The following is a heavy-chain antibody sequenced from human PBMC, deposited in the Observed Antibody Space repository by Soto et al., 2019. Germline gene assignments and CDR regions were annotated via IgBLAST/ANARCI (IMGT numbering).Heavy chain of an antibody. CDR1: GCTFISYI. J-gene: IGHJ3*02. CDR2: ISSSRSYI. Sequence: GALRHSCAASGCTFISYIMNWVLQAPGKGLEWGLYISSSRSYIYYADSVKGRFTISRDNAKNSLYLQMNSLRAEDTAVYYCARDWPLGSYYDILTGYYYAFDIWGQGTMFTVSS. D-gene: IGHD3-9*01. CDR3: ARDWPLGSYYDILTGYYYAFDI. V-gene: IGHV3-21*01.